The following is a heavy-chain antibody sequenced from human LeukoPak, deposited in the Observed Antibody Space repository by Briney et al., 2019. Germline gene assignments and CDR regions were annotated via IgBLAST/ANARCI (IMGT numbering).Heavy chain of an antibody. CDR3: ATQLQRSGWHGY. CDR1: GGSISSGSYY. Sequence: PSETLSLTCTVSGGSISSGSYYWSWIRQPAGKGLEWIGRIYTSGSTNYNPSLKSRVTISVDTSKNQFSLKLSSVTAADTAVYYCATQLQRSGWHGYWGQGTLVTVSS. CDR2: IYTSGST. D-gene: IGHD6-19*01. J-gene: IGHJ4*02. V-gene: IGHV4-61*02.